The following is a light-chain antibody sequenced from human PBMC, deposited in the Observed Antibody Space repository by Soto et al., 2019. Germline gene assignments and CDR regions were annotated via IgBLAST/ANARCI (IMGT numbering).Light chain of an antibody. Sequence: VDGSPGQSITISCTGTSSDVGGYNYVAWYQQHPGKAPKLMIYEVSNRPSGVSNRFSGSKSGNTASLTISGLQAEDEADYYCSSYTSSSTRVFGTGTKVTVL. J-gene: IGLJ1*01. CDR1: SSDVGGYNY. CDR3: SSYTSSSTRV. V-gene: IGLV2-14*01. CDR2: EVS.